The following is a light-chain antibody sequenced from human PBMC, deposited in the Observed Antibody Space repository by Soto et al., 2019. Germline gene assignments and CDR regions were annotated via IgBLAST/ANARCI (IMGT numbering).Light chain of an antibody. V-gene: IGLV1-47*01. J-gene: IGLJ3*02. Sequence: QPVLTQPPSASGTPGQSLTISCSGSSSNIGSHFVYWYQHVQGTAPKLLIFRDGQRRSGVPARFFGSKSGTSASLAFSGLRSEDEADYYCAVWDQSLTGWVFGGGTKLTVL. CDR2: RDG. CDR1: SSNIGSHF. CDR3: AVWDQSLTGWV.